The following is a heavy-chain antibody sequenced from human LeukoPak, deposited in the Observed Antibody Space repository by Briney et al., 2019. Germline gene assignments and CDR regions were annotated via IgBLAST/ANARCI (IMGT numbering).Heavy chain of an antibody. CDR1: GGSFSGYN. CDR3: AREPMVRGVRGYFQH. D-gene: IGHD3-10*01. Sequence: SETLSLTCAVYGGSFSGYNWSWIRQPPGKGLEWIGEINHSGSTNYNPSLKSRVTVSVDTSKNQFSLKLSSVTAADTAVYYCAREPMVRGVRGYFQHWGQGTLVTVSS. CDR2: INHSGST. J-gene: IGHJ1*01. V-gene: IGHV4-34*01.